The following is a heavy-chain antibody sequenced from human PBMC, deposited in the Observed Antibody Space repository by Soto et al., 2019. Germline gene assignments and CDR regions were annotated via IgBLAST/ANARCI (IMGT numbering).Heavy chain of an antibody. V-gene: IGHV3-33*01. CDR1: RFTFSSYG. Sequence: GGSLRLSCAASRFTFSSYGMHWVRQAPGKGLEWVAVIWYDGSNKYYADSVKGRFTISRDNSKNTLYLQMNSLRAEDTAVYYCARDTNVLRFLEWLPGPHYYYYYGMDVWGQGTTVTVSS. D-gene: IGHD3-3*01. J-gene: IGHJ6*02. CDR3: ARDTNVLRFLEWLPGPHYYYYYGMDV. CDR2: IWYDGSNK.